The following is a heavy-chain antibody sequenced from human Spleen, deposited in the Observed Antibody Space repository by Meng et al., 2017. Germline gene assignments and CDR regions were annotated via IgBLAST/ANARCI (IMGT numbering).Heavy chain of an antibody. Sequence: GESLKISCAASGFTFSSYAMNWVLQPPGKGLEWGSTITTSGGGGGTYYADSVKGRFTISRDSAKNTLYLQMNSLRAEDTAIYYCAKDLAYCSGGTCPSFRNWGQGTLVTVSS. CDR3: AKDLAYCSGGTCPSFRN. D-gene: IGHD2-15*01. J-gene: IGHJ4*02. CDR1: GFTFSSYA. V-gene: IGHV3-23*01. CDR2: ITTSGGGGGT.